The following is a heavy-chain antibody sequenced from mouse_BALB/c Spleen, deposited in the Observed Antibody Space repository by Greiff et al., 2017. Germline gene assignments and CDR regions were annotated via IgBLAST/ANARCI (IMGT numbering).Heavy chain of an antibody. CDR2: ISDGGSYT. J-gene: IGHJ3*01. CDR3: ARDRPYYYEGLAY. Sequence: DVKLVESGGGLVKPGGSLKLSCAASGFTFSDYYMYWVRQTPEKRLEWVATISDGGSYTYYPDSVKGRFTISRDNAKNNLYLQMSSLKSEDTAMYYCARDRPYYYEGLAYWGQGTLVTVSA. D-gene: IGHD1-1*01. CDR1: GFTFSDYY. V-gene: IGHV5-4*02.